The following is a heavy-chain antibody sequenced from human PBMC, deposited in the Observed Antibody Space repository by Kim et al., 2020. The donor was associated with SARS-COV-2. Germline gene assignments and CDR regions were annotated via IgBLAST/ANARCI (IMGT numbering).Heavy chain of an antibody. CDR3: ARDIAVAYTSDY. V-gene: IGHV3-33*01. D-gene: IGHD6-19*01. CDR2: IWYDGSNK. Sequence: GGSLRLSCAASGFTFSSYGMHWVRQAPGKGLEWVAVIWYDGSNKYYADSVKGRFTISRDNSKNTLYLQMNSLRAEDTAVYYCARDIAVAYTSDYWGQGTLVTVSS. CDR1: GFTFSSYG. J-gene: IGHJ4*02.